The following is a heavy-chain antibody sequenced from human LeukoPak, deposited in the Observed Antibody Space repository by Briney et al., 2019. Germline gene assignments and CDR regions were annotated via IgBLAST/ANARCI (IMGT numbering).Heavy chain of an antibody. CDR3: ARVVNSGWYSLDF. D-gene: IGHD6-19*01. CDR1: GFTFSSYA. Sequence: GGSLRLSCAASGFTFSSYAMHWVRQAPGKGLEWVAVISYDGSNKYYADSVKGRFTISRDNSKNTLYLQMNSLRAEDTAVYYCARVVNSGWYSLDFWGQGTLVTVSS. J-gene: IGHJ4*02. CDR2: ISYDGSNK. V-gene: IGHV3-30-3*01.